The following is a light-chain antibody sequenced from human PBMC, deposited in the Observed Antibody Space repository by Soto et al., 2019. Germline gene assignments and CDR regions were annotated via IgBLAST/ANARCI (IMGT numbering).Light chain of an antibody. CDR1: SSNIGAGYD. J-gene: IGLJ2*01. CDR2: GNS. CDR3: QSYDSSLSGSDVV. Sequence: QSVLTQPPSVSGAPGQRVTISCTGSSSNIGAGYDVHWYQQLPGTAPKLLIYGNSNRPSGVPDRFSGSKSGTSASLAITGLQAEDAADYCCQSYDSSLSGSDVVFGGGTKLTVL. V-gene: IGLV1-40*01.